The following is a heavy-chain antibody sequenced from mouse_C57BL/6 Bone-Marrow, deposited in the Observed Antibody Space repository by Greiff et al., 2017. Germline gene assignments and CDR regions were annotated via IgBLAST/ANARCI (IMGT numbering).Heavy chain of an antibody. D-gene: IGHD1-1*01. V-gene: IGHV1-22*01. CDR3: ASDYGSLGPWYFDV. Sequence: EVQLQQSGPELVKPGASVKMSCKASGYTFTDYNMHWVKQSHGKSLEWIGYINPNNGGTSYNQKFKGKATLTVNKSSSTAYMELRILTSEDSAVYYCASDYGSLGPWYFDVWGTGTTVTVSS. J-gene: IGHJ1*03. CDR1: GYTFTDYN. CDR2: INPNNGGT.